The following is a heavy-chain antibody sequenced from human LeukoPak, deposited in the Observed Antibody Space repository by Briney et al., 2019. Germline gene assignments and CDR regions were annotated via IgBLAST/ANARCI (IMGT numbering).Heavy chain of an antibody. CDR2: IGPGGDI. CDR1: GFSFTAYS. J-gene: IGHJ4*02. CDR3: ARRFDS. V-gene: IGHV3-48*01. Sequence: GSLRLSSSASGFSFTAYSMNWVRQAPGRGLEWISYIGPGGDIYYADSVTGRFTVSRDTAKNSLYLQMNGLKVEDTAVYYCARRFDSWGQGTLVTVSS.